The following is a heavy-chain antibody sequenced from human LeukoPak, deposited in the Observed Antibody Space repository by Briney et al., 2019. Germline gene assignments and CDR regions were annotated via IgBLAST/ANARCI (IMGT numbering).Heavy chain of an antibody. D-gene: IGHD2-2*01. CDR2: ISGSGGST. V-gene: IGHV3-23*01. CDR1: GFTFSSYA. Sequence: GSLRLSCAASGFTFSSYAMSWVRQAPGKELEWVSAISGSGGSTYYADSVKGRFTISRDNSKNTLYLQMNSLRAEDTAVYYCAQKGLSRIHYWGQGTLVTVSS. J-gene: IGHJ4*02. CDR3: AQKGLSRIHY.